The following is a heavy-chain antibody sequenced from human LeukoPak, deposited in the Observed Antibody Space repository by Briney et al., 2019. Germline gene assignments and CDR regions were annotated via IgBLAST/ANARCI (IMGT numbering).Heavy chain of an antibody. CDR2: INHSGST. D-gene: IGHD2-21*02. CDR3: ARVVTAYYYYYGMDV. CDR1: GGSFSGYY. Sequence: SETLSLTFAVYGGSFSGYYWSWIRQPPGKGLEWIGEINHSGSTNYNPSLKSRVTISVDTSKNQFSLKLSSVTAADTAVYYCARVVTAYYYYYGMDVWGQGTTVTVSS. V-gene: IGHV4-34*01. J-gene: IGHJ6*02.